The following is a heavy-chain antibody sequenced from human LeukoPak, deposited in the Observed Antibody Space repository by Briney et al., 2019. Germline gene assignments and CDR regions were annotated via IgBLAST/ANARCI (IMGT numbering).Heavy chain of an antibody. V-gene: IGHV4-61*02. D-gene: IGHD3-3*01. CDR3: ARDWARGSGIRNY. J-gene: IGHJ4*02. CDR1: GGSVTSGNYY. CDR2: IYTNGGA. Sequence: SQTLSLTCTVSGGSVTSGNYYWNWIRQPAGKGLEWIGRIYTNGGASYNPSLKSRVTISIDASKNQFSLKLSSVTAAETAVYYCARDWARGSGIRNYWGQGTLVTVSS.